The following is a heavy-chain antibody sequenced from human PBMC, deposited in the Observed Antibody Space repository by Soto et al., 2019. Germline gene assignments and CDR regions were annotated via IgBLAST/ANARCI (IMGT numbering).Heavy chain of an antibody. CDR3: ARGGGYYDILTGYPGAFDI. CDR2: IIPIFSTA. CDR1: GDTLSSYA. V-gene: IGHV1-69*13. J-gene: IGHJ3*02. D-gene: IGHD3-9*01. Sequence: GASVKVSCKACGDTLSSYAVSWLRQAPGQGLEWMGGIIPIFSTANYAQKFQGRVTITADESTSTAYMELSSLRSEDTAVYYCARGGGYYDILTGYPGAFDIWGQGTMVTVSS.